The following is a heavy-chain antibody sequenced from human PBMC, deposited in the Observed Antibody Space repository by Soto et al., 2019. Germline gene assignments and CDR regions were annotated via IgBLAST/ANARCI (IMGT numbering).Heavy chain of an antibody. J-gene: IGHJ6*02. CDR1: GFTFSSYA. CDR2: ISGSGGST. D-gene: IGHD2-15*01. Sequence: GGSLRLSCAASGFTFSSYAMSWVRQAPGKGLEWVSAISGSGGSTYYADSVKGRFTISRDNSKNALYLQMNSLRAEDTAVYYCAKKGGGSRSGMDVWGQGTTVTVSS. V-gene: IGHV3-23*01. CDR3: AKKGGGSRSGMDV.